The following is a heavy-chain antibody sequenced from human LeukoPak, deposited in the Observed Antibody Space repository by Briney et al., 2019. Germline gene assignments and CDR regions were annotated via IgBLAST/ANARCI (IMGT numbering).Heavy chain of an antibody. CDR2: ISYDGSNK. V-gene: IGHV3-30*04. Sequence: GGSLRLSCAASGFTFSSYAMHWVRQAPGKGLEWVAVISYDGSNKYYADSVKGRFTISRDNSKNTLYLQMNSLRAEDTAVYYCARESNDYGVSNWFDPWGQGTLVTVSS. CDR3: ARESNDYGVSNWFDP. CDR1: GFTFSSYA. D-gene: IGHD4-17*01. J-gene: IGHJ5*02.